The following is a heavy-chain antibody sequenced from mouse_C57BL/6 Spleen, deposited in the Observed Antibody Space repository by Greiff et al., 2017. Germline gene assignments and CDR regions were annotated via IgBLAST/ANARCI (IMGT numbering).Heavy chain of an antibody. V-gene: IGHV1-59*01. CDR2: IDTSDSYT. Sequence: QVQLKQPGAELVRPGTSVKLSCKASGYTFTSYWMHWVKQRPGQGLEWSGVIDTSDSYTNYNQKFKGKATLTVDTTSSTAYIQLSSLTSQDSVVYYCAGGDYLDYWGQGTTLTVSS. CDR3: AGGDYLDY. D-gene: IGHD1-1*02. CDR1: GYTFTSYW. J-gene: IGHJ2*01.